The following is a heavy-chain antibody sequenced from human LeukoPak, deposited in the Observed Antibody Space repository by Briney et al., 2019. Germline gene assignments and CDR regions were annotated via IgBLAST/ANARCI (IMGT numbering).Heavy chain of an antibody. CDR1: GFTFSSYS. J-gene: IGHJ4*02. Sequence: PGGSLRLSCAASGFTFSSYSMNWVRQAPGKGLEWVSYISSSSSTIYYADSVKGRFTISRDNAKNSLYLQMNSLRAEDTAVYYCAKDGEGGVATLFDYWGQGTLVTVSS. CDR3: AKDGEGGVATLFDY. D-gene: IGHD5-12*01. CDR2: ISSSSSTI. V-gene: IGHV3-48*01.